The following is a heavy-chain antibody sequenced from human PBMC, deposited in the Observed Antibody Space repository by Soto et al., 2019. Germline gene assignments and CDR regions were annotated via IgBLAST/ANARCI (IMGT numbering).Heavy chain of an antibody. J-gene: IGHJ6*02. V-gene: IGHV1-18*01. CDR1: GYTFTSYG. Sequence: ASVKVSCKASGYTFTSYGISWVRQAPGQGLEWMGWISAYNGNTNYAQKLQGRVTMTTDTSTSTAYMELRSLRSDDTAVYYCASQLWFGELLQSYCYGMDVWGQGTTVTVSS. D-gene: IGHD3-10*01. CDR3: ASQLWFGELLQSYCYGMDV. CDR2: ISAYNGNT.